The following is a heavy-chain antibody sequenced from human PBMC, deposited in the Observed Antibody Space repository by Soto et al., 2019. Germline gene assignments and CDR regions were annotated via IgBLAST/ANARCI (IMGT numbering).Heavy chain of an antibody. CDR3: ATPRDGYNSQNWFDP. J-gene: IGHJ5*02. V-gene: IGHV3-23*01. Sequence: PGGSLRLSCTASGLTFSSYAMTWVRQAPGKGLEWVSAISASSGGTYYADSVKGRFTISRDNSKNTLYLQMDSLRAEDTAVYYCATPRDGYNSQNWFDPWGQGTLVTVSS. CDR2: ISASSGGT. D-gene: IGHD5-12*01. CDR1: GLTFSSYA.